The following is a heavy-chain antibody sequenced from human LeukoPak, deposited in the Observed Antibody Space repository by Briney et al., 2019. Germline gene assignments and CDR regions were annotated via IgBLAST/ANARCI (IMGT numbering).Heavy chain of an antibody. V-gene: IGHV3-30*04. CDR2: VSYDGSNK. CDR3: ARDTSFAVGATLDF. CDR1: GFTFSSYA. D-gene: IGHD1-26*01. Sequence: GRSLRLSCAASGFTFSSYAMHWVRQAPGKGLEWVAVVSYDGSNKYYANSVKGRFTISRDKSKNTLHLQMNSPRAEDTAIYYCARDTSFAVGATLDFWGQGTLVTVSS. J-gene: IGHJ4*02.